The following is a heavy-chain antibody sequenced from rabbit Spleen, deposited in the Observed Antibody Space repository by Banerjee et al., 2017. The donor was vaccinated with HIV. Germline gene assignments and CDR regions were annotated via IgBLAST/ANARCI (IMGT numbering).Heavy chain of an antibody. CDR1: GFSFSSSYW. Sequence: QEQLEESAGGLVQPGGSLKLTCTVSGFSFSSSYWICWVRQAPGKGLEWIACIDSGDGDTDYANWAKGRFTISKTSSTTVTLQMTSLTAADTATYFCARDGAGGSYFALWGPGTLVTVS. J-gene: IGHJ4*01. D-gene: IGHD8-1*01. CDR2: IDSGDGDT. CDR3: ARDGAGGSYFAL. V-gene: IGHV1S45*01.